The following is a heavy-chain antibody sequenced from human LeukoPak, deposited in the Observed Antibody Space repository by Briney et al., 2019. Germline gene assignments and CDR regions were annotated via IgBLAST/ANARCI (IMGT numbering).Heavy chain of an antibody. J-gene: IGHJ4*02. Sequence: ASVKVSCKASGYTFTGYYMHWVRQAPGQGLEWMGWINPNTGGTNYAQKFQGRVTMTRDTSISTAYMELSSLRSEDTAVYHCATGDSSGYYQTDFDYWGQGTLVTVSS. CDR1: GYTFTGYY. CDR3: ATGDSSGYYQTDFDY. V-gene: IGHV1-2*02. CDR2: INPNTGGT. D-gene: IGHD3-22*01.